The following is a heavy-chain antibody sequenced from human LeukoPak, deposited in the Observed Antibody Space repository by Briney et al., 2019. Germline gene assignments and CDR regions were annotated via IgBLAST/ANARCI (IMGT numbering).Heavy chain of an antibody. Sequence: GGSLRLSCAASGFTFSSYAMTWVRQAPGRGLEWVSAITGSGGSTYYADSVKGRLTISRDNSKNTLYLQMNSLRVEDPAVYYCAKGYGTTGTASSNWFDPWGQGTLVTVSS. V-gene: IGHV3-23*01. CDR1: GFTFSSYA. CDR2: ITGSGGST. J-gene: IGHJ5*02. D-gene: IGHD1-1*01. CDR3: AKGYGTTGTASSNWFDP.